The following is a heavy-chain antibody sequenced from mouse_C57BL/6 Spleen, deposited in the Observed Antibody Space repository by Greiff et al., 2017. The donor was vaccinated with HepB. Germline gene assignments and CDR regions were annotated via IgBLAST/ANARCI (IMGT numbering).Heavy chain of an antibody. CDR2: IYPGDGDT. D-gene: IGHD1-1*01. Sequence: VKLMESGAELVKPGASVKISCKASGYAFSSYWMNWVKQRPGKGLEWIGQIYPGDGDTNYNGKFKGKATLTADKSSSTAYMQLSSLTSEDSAVYFCAREGFTTVVDLRYFDVWGTGTTVTVSS. CDR3: AREGFTTVVDLRYFDV. J-gene: IGHJ1*03. V-gene: IGHV1-80*01. CDR1: GYAFSSYW.